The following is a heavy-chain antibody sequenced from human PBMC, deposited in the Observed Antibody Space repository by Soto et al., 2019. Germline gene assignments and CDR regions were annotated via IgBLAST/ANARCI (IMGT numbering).Heavy chain of an antibody. V-gene: IGHV1-46*01. CDR3: ARDIVVVPAAMSPNRWLYYYYGMDV. CDR1: GYTFTSYY. D-gene: IGHD2-2*01. J-gene: IGHJ6*02. Sequence: ASVKVSCKASGYTFTSYYMHWVRQAPGQGLEWMGIINPSGGSTSYAQRFQGRVTMTRDTSTSTVYMELGSLRSEDTAVYYCARDIVVVPAAMSPNRWLYYYYGMDVWGQGTTVTVSS. CDR2: INPSGGST.